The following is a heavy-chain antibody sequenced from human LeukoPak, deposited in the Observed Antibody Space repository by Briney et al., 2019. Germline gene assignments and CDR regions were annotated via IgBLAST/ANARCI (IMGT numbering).Heavy chain of an antibody. CDR3: AKDMFDSRAFDI. J-gene: IGHJ3*02. D-gene: IGHD3-22*01. Sequence: PGGSLRLSCAASGFTFDDYAMHWVRQAPGKGLERVSGISWNSGSIGYADSVKGRFTISRDNAKNSLYLQMNSLRAEDTASYYCAKDMFDSRAFDIWGQGTMVTVSS. CDR1: GFTFDDYA. CDR2: ISWNSGSI. V-gene: IGHV3-9*01.